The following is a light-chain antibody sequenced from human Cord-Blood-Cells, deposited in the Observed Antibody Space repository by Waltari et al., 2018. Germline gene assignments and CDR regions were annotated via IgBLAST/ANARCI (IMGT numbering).Light chain of an antibody. V-gene: IGKV1-13*02. CDR1: QVISSA. CDR2: DAS. Sequence: AIHVTLSPSSLSASVGDRFTITCQASQVISSALAWYQQKPGKAPKLLIYDASSLESGVPSRFSGSGSGTDFTLTISSLQPEDFATYYCQQFNSYPLTFGGGTKVEIK. CDR3: QQFNSYPLT. J-gene: IGKJ4*01.